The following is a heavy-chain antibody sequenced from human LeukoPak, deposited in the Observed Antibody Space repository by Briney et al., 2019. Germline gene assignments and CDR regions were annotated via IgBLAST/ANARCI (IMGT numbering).Heavy chain of an antibody. Sequence: GGSLRLSCAASGFTFYTYSMIWVRPAPGKGREWVSYINSISSAIYYADSVKGRFTISRDNAKNSLYLQMNSLRDEDTAVYYCARDWSSAFDIWGQGTMVTVSS. CDR3: ARDWSSAFDI. CDR1: GFTFYTYS. D-gene: IGHD3-3*01. J-gene: IGHJ3*02. CDR2: INSISSAI. V-gene: IGHV3-48*02.